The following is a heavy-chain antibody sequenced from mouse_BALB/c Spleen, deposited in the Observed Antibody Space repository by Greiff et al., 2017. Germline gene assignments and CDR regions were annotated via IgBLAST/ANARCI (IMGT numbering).Heavy chain of an antibody. D-gene: IGHD3-3*01. CDR2: ISSGGST. CDR3: ARGGRGYYFDY. V-gene: IGHV5-6-5*01. CDR1: GFTFSSYA. J-gene: IGHJ2*01. Sequence: EVQLVESGGGLVKPGGSLKLSCAASGFTFSSYAMSWVRQTPEKRLEWVASISSGGSTYYPDSVKGRFTISRDNARNILYLQMSSLRSEDTAMYYCARGGRGYYFDYWGQGTTLTVSS.